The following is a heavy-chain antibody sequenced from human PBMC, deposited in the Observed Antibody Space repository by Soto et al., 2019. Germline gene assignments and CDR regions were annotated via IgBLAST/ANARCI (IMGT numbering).Heavy chain of an antibody. CDR2: FSPIFGTP. J-gene: IGHJ4*02. CDR1: GGTFSSYS. Sequence: QVQLVQSGAEVKKPGSSVKVSCKASGGTFSSYSFSWVRQAPGQRLEWMGGFSPIFGTPNYAQKFLVRLTITADELTSXXXXXXXXXXXXXXXVXXCXRGVTRGSFPPFDSWGQGTLVTVSS. CDR3: XRGVTRGSFPPFDS. D-gene: IGHD1-26*01. V-gene: IGHV1-69*12.